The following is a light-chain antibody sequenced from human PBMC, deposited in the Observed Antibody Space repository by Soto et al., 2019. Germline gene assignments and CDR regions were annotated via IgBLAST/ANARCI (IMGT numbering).Light chain of an antibody. V-gene: IGKV3-15*01. Sequence: EKVMTQSPATLSMSPGERATLSCRASQSVGSFLAWYQQKPGQAPRLLIYGASTRATGIPARFSGSGSGTEFTLTISSLQSEDFAVYYCQQDTSWPSWTFGQGTKVE. CDR2: GAS. J-gene: IGKJ1*01. CDR1: QSVGSF. CDR3: QQDTSWPSWT.